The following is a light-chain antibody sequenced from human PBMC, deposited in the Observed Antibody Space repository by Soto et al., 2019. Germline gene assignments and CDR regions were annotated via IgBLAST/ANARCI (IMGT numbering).Light chain of an antibody. CDR3: QHFNSYPWT. Sequence: DIQMTQSPSTLSASVGDRVTITCRASQSISSWLAWYQQKPGKAPKLLINKASSLESGVPSRFSGSGSGTEFTLTISSLQPDDFATYYCQHFNSYPWTFGQGTGGYQ. V-gene: IGKV1-5*03. CDR1: QSISSW. J-gene: IGKJ1*01. CDR2: KAS.